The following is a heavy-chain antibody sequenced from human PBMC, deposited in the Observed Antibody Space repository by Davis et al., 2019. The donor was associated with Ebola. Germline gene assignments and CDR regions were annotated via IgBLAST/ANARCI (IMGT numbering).Heavy chain of an antibody. CDR1: GYTFTSYG. V-gene: IGHV1-18*01. CDR3: ARAWGSRSEFDP. D-gene: IGHD3-16*01. CDR2: ISAYNGNT. Sequence: ASVKVSCKASGYTFTSYGISWVRQAPGQGLEWMGWISAYNGNTNYAQKLQGRVTITRDTSASTAYMELSSLRSEDTAVYYCARAWGSRSEFDPWGQGTLVTVSS. J-gene: IGHJ5*02.